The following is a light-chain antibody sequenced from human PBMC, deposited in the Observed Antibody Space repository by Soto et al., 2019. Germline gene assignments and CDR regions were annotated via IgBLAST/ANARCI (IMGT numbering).Light chain of an antibody. CDR3: QQYTGYSRT. Sequence: DIQMTQSPSTLSTSIGDRVTLTCRASQSISDSLAWYQQKPGKAPFLLISDASNLERGVPSRFSGSGSGTEFTLAISSMQPDDFATYYCQQYTGYSRTFGQGTKVDI. V-gene: IGKV1-5*01. CDR2: DAS. J-gene: IGKJ1*01. CDR1: QSISDS.